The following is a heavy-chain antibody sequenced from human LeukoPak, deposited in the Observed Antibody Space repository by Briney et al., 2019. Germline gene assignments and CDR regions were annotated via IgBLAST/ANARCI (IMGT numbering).Heavy chain of an antibody. D-gene: IGHD3-10*01. Sequence: PGRSLRLSCAASGFIFSSYGMHWVRQAPGKGLEWVAVIWYDGSNKYYADSVKGRFTISRDNSKNTLYLQMNSLTAEDTAVYYCATRGAYSYGSGTYLGYWGQGTLVTVSS. CDR1: GFIFSSYG. J-gene: IGHJ4*02. V-gene: IGHV3-33*01. CDR2: IWYDGSNK. CDR3: ATRGAYSYGSGTYLGY.